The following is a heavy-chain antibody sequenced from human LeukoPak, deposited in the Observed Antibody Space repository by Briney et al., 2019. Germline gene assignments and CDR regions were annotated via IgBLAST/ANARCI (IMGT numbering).Heavy chain of an antibody. V-gene: IGHV3-30*04. D-gene: IGHD2-2*01. CDR2: ISYDGSNK. Sequence: PGGSLRLSCAASGFTFSSYAMHWVRQAPGKGLEWVAVISYDGSNKYYADSVKGRFTISRDNSKNTLYLQMNSPRAEDTAVYYCARESSTSCYDYWGQGTLVTVSS. J-gene: IGHJ4*02. CDR1: GFTFSSYA. CDR3: ARESSTSCYDY.